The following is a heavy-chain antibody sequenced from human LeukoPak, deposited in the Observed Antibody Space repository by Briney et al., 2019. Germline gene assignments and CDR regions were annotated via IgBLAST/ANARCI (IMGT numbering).Heavy chain of an antibody. V-gene: IGHV3-23*01. CDR2: ISGSGGST. CDR1: GFTFSSYA. Sequence: GGSLRLSCAASGFTFSSYAMSWVRQAPGKGLEWVSAISGSGGSTYYADSVKGRFTISRDNSKNTLYLQMNSLRAEDTAVYYCAKDLGSDWVAYYFNYWGQGTLVTVSS. CDR3: AKDLGSDWVAYYFNY. D-gene: IGHD2-15*01. J-gene: IGHJ4*02.